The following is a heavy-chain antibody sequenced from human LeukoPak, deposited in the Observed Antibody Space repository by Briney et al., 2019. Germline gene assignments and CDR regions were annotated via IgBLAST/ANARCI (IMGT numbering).Heavy chain of an antibody. CDR1: GYTFTSYD. Sequence: GASVKVSCKASGYTFTSYDINWVRQATGQGLEWMGWINPNSGGTNYAQKFQGRVTMTRDTSISTAYMELSRLRSDDTAVYYCARDRGYSGYDRPFYYFDYWGQGTLVTVSS. J-gene: IGHJ4*02. V-gene: IGHV1-2*02. CDR2: INPNSGGT. D-gene: IGHD5-12*01. CDR3: ARDRGYSGYDRPFYYFDY.